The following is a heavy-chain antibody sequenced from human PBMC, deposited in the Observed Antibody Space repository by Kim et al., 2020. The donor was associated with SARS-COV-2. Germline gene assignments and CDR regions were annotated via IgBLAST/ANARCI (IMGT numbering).Heavy chain of an antibody. J-gene: IGHJ6*02. CDR1: GFNLRNYA. Sequence: GGSLRLSCAASGFNLRNYAMAWVRQAPGTGLEWVSTARNTDGSTYYADSVKGRFTISTDISDNTLHLQMNSLRAEDTAVYYCAEFGRVLDVWGRGTTVTVSS. CDR3: AEFGRVLDV. V-gene: IGHV3-23*01. D-gene: IGHD3-10*01. CDR2: ARNTDGST.